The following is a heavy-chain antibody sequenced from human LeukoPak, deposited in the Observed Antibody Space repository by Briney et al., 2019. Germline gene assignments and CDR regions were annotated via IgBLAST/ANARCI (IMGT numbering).Heavy chain of an antibody. CDR3: ARNYDFWSSPRGYMDV. CDR1: GFTFSSHS. V-gene: IGHV3-21*01. D-gene: IGHD3-3*01. Sequence: GGSLRLSCAASGFTFSSHSMSWVRQTPGEGLKWVSSISTSSSFIYYADSLKGRFTISRDNARNSLYLQMNSLRAEDTAVYYCARNYDFWSSPRGYMDVWGNGTSVTVSS. J-gene: IGHJ6*03. CDR2: ISTSSSFI.